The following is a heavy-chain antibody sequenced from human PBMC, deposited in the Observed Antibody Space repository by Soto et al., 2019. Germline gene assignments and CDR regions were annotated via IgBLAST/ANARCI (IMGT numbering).Heavy chain of an antibody. V-gene: IGHV4-59*01. CDR2: IYYSGST. D-gene: IGHD3-3*01. CDR3: ARLGPVLRFLEWLPRNYYYGMDV. Sequence: SETLSLTCTVSGGSISGYYWSWIRQPPGKGLEWIGYIYYSGSTNYNPSLKSRVTISVDTSKNQFSLKLSSVTAADTAVYYCARLGPVLRFLEWLPRNYYYGMDVWGQGTTVTVSS. J-gene: IGHJ6*02. CDR1: GGSISGYY.